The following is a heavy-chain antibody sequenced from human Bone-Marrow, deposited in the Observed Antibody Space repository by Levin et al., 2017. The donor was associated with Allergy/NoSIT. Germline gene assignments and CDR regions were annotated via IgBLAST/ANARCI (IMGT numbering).Heavy chain of an antibody. CDR2: INPNTGVT. CDR1: RYTFTGYN. CDR3: ARDPDTAMFMYGDF. D-gene: IGHD5-18*01. V-gene: IGHV1-2*06. Sequence: PVASVKVSCKASRYTFTGYNMHWVRQAPGQGLEWMGRINPNTGVTDYVQQFQGRVTMTRDTSVNTAYLEVSRLRSDDTAVYFCARDPDTAMFMYGDFWGQGTTVTVSS. J-gene: IGHJ6*02.